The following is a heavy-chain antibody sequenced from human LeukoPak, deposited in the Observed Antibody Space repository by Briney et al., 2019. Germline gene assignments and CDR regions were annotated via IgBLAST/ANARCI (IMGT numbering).Heavy chain of an antibody. J-gene: IGHJ5*02. CDR3: ARDRLQLQS. D-gene: IGHD1-1*01. V-gene: IGHV4-59*01. Sequence: SETLSLTCTVSGGSISSYYWSWIRQPPGKGLEWIGQIYYTGSTNYNPSLKSRLTISVDTSKNQFSLKLSSVTAADTAVYYCARDRLQLQSWGQGTLVTVSS. CDR2: IYYTGST. CDR1: GGSISSYY.